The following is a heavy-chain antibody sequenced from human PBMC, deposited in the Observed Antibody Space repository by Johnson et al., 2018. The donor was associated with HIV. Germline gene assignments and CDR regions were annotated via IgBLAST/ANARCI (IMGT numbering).Heavy chain of an antibody. CDR3: ARDGPSTGLGPDAFDI. CDR1: GFTFDDYG. Sequence: VQLVESGGGVVQPGGSLRLSCAASGFTFDDYGMSWVRQAPGKGLEWVSGMNWNGGSTGYADSVKGRFPISRDNAKNSLYLQMNSLRAEDTAVYYCARDGPSTGLGPDAFDIWGQGTMVTVSS. J-gene: IGHJ3*02. CDR2: MNWNGGST. V-gene: IGHV3-20*04. D-gene: IGHD6-19*01.